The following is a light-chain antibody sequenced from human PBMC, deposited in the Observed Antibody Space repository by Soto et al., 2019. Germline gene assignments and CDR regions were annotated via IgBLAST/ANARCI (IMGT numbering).Light chain of an antibody. J-gene: IGKJ2*01. Sequence: DIQMTQSPSPLSASVGDRVTITCRASQSIGTWLAWYQQKPGKAPKLLIYDGSTLESGVPSRFSGSGSGTEFTLTISSLQPDDFATYYCQQYNTYSTTFGQGTELEI. CDR3: QQYNTYSTT. CDR2: DGS. CDR1: QSIGTW. V-gene: IGKV1-5*01.